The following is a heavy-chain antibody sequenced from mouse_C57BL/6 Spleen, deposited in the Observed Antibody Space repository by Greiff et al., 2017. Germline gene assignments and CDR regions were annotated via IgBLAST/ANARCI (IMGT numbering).Heavy chain of an antibody. CDR2: ISGGGGNT. V-gene: IGHV5-9*01. Sequence: EVKLVESGGGLVKPGGSLKLSCAASGFTFSSYTMSWVRQTPEKRLEWVATISGGGGNTYYPDSVKGRFTISRDNAKNTLYLQMSSLRSEDTALYYCARQGLRRNYYAMDYWGQGTSVTVSS. CDR1: GFTFSSYT. D-gene: IGHD2-4*01. J-gene: IGHJ4*01. CDR3: ARQGLRRNYYAMDY.